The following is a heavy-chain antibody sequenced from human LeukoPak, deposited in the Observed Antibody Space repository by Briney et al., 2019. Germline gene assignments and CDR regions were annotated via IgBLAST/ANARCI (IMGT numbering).Heavy chain of an antibody. V-gene: IGHV3-23*01. CDR1: GFTFNTYA. D-gene: IGHD1-20*01. J-gene: IGHJ4*02. Sequence: GGSLRLSCAASGFTFNTYAITWVRQAPGKGLEGVSSIVGSGSPTYYADSVKGRFTISRDNSKNTLYLQMNSLRTEDTAVYYCARNVNTWTLGHWGQGTLVTVSS. CDR2: IVGSGSPT. CDR3: ARNVNTWTLGH.